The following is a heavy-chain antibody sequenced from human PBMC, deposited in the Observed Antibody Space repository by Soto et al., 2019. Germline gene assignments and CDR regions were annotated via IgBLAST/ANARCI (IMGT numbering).Heavy chain of an antibody. CDR3: ARDFSIVVVPAAYNWFDP. J-gene: IGHJ5*02. CDR1: GYTFTSYG. V-gene: IGHV1-3*01. Sequence: ASVKVSCKASGYTFTSYGIHWVRQAPGQRLEWMGWINAANGDTKYSPKFQGRVTMTRDTSISTAYMELSRLRSDDTAVYYCARDFSIVVVPAAYNWFDPWGQGTLVTVSS. CDR2: INAANGDT. D-gene: IGHD2-2*01.